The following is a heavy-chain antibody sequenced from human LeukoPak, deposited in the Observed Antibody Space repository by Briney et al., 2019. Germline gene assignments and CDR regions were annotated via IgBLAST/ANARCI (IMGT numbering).Heavy chain of an antibody. Sequence: ASVKVSCMASGYTFTNYDINWVRQATGQGLEWMGWMNSDSGNTGYGQKFQGRVTLTRDTSISTAYMELYSLRSEDTAVYYCARGDYWGQGTLVTVSS. J-gene: IGHJ4*02. CDR3: ARGDY. CDR2: MNSDSGNT. CDR1: GYTFTNYD. V-gene: IGHV1-8*01.